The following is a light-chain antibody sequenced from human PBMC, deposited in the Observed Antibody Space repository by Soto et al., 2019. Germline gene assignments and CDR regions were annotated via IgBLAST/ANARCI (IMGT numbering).Light chain of an antibody. CDR3: QQYGTSPYT. Sequence: DIVLTQSPGTLSFSPGERATLSCRASQIVTSKHLAWYQHRPGQAPRLLIYGASSRAAGIPDRFSGSGSGTDFTLTIKRLEPEDSEVYYCQQYGTSPYTFGQGARLDI. CDR1: QIVTSKH. CDR2: GAS. J-gene: IGKJ2*01. V-gene: IGKV3-20*01.